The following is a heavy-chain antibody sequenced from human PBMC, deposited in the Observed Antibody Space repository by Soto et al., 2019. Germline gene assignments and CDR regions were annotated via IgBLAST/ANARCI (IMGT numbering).Heavy chain of an antibody. V-gene: IGHV4-34*01. CDR3: AIVSWDYDFWSGYFRNDYYYYMDV. J-gene: IGHJ6*03. CDR1: GGSFSGYY. CDR2: INHSGST. D-gene: IGHD3-3*01. Sequence: SSETLSLTCAVYGGSFSGYYWSWIRQPPGKGLKWIGEINHSGSTNYNPSLKSRVTRSVGTSKNQFSLKLSSVTAADTAVYYCAIVSWDYDFWSGYFRNDYYYYMDVWGKGTTVTVSS.